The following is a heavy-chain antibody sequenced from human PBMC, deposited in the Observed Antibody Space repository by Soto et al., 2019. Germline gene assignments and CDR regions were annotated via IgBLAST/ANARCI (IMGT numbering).Heavy chain of an antibody. D-gene: IGHD4-4*01. CDR2: IIPILGRA. CDR3: GGDSGYSNYAFDF. CDR1: GGSVSSYT. V-gene: IGHV1-69*08. Sequence: QVQLVQSGAEVKKPGSSVKVSCEASGGSVSSYTLSWVRQAPGQGLEWMGRIIPILGRANYAQKFQDRVTITADKSSSTAYMELSSLRSDDTAVYFCGGDSGYSNYAFDFWGQGTLITVSS. J-gene: IGHJ4*02.